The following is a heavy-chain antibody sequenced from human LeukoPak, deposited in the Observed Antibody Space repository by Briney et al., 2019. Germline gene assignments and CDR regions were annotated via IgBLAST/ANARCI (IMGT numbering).Heavy chain of an antibody. CDR1: GFTFSSYE. CDR2: ISSSGSTI. Sequence: GGSLRLSCAASGFTFSSYEMNWVRQAPGKGLEWVSYISSSGSTIYYADSVKGRFTISRDNAKNSLYLQMNSLRAEDTAVYYCARISRRQWLVSAYFDYWGQGTLVTVSS. J-gene: IGHJ4*02. D-gene: IGHD6-19*01. CDR3: ARISRRQWLVSAYFDY. V-gene: IGHV3-48*03.